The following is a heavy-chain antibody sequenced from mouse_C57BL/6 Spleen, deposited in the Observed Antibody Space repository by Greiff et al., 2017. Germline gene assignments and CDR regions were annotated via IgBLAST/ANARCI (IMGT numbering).Heavy chain of an antibody. D-gene: IGHD2-2*01. J-gene: IGHJ4*01. CDR3: TTSDGNDGYAMDY. V-gene: IGHV14-4*01. CDR2: IDPENGDT. Sequence: EVPLQQSGAELVRPGASVKLSCTASGFNIKDDYMHWVKQRPEQGLEWIGWIDPENGDTEYASKFQGKATITADTSSNTAYLQLSSLTSEDTAVYYCTTSDGNDGYAMDYWGQGTSVTVSS. CDR1: GFNIKDDY.